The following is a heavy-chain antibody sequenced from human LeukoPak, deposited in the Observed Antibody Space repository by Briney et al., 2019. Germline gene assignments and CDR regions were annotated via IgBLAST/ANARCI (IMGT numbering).Heavy chain of an antibody. V-gene: IGHV4-31*03. J-gene: IGHJ6*03. CDR1: GGSISSGGYY. D-gene: IGHD3-10*01. CDR2: IYYSGST. CDR3: ARGYYGSGSDAYYYYMDV. Sequence: SQTLSLTCTVSGGSISSGGYYWSWIRQHPGKGLEWIGYIYYSGSTYYNPSLKSRVTISVDTSKNQFSLKLSSVTAADTAVYYCARGYYGSGSDAYYYYMDVWGKGTTVTVSS.